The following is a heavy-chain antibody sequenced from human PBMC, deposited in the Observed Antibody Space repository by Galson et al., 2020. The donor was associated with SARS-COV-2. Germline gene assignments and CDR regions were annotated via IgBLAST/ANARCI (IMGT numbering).Heavy chain of an antibody. D-gene: IGHD5-18*01. V-gene: IGHV4-34*01. CDR2: INHSGST. J-gene: IGHJ6*02. CDR3: ARATAMVNLWYYYYGMDV. Sequence: SETLSLTCAVYGGSFSGYYWSWIRQPPGKGLEWIGEINHSGSTNYNPSLKSRVTISVDTSKNQFSLKLSSVTAADTAVYYCARATAMVNLWYYYYGMDVWGQGTTVTVSS. CDR1: GGSFSGYY.